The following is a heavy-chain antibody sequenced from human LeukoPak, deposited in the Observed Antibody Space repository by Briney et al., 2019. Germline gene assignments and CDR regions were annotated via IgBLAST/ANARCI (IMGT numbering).Heavy chain of an antibody. J-gene: IGHJ4*02. D-gene: IGHD6-13*01. V-gene: IGHV4-4*02. CDR1: GGSISSSNW. CDR3: ARNVQGGGYSSSWYTFDY. CDR2: IYHSGST. Sequence: SETLSLTCAVSGGSISSSNWWSWVRQPPGKGLEWIGEIYHSGSTNYNPSLKSRVTISVDKSKNQFSLKLSSVTAADTAVYYCARNVQGGGYSSSWYTFDYWGQGTLVTVSS.